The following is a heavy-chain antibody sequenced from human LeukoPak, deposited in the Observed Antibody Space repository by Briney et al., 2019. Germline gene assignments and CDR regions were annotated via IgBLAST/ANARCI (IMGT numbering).Heavy chain of an antibody. J-gene: IGHJ5*02. D-gene: IGHD6-19*01. CDR2: IVVGSGNT. V-gene: IGHV1-58*02. Sequence: ASVTVSSTASGFTFTSSAMQWVRQARGQRLEWIGWIVVGSGNTNYARKFQERVTITRDMSTSTAYMELSSLRSEDTAVYYCAAAIAVAGTVRFDPWGQGTLVTVSS. CDR1: GFTFTSSA. CDR3: AAAIAVAGTVRFDP.